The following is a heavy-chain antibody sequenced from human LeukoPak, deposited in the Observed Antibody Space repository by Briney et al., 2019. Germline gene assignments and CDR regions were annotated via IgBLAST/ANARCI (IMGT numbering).Heavy chain of an antibody. Sequence: PSETLSLTCTVSGGSISSSSYYWGWIRQPPGKGLEWIGSIYYSGYTYYNPSVESRVTISVDTSKNQFSLKLSSVTAADTAVYYCATLARLAAAGTSPRPYWGQGTLVTVSS. CDR3: ATLARLAAAGTSPRPY. CDR1: GGSISSSSYY. V-gene: IGHV4-39*01. CDR2: IYYSGYT. J-gene: IGHJ4*02. D-gene: IGHD6-13*01.